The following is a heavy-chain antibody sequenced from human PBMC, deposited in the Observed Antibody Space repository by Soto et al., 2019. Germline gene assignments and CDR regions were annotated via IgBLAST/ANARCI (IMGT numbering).Heavy chain of an antibody. J-gene: IGHJ5*02. D-gene: IGHD3-3*01. CDR2: LYHSGST. CDR1: GYSISSAYY. V-gene: IGHV4-38-2*01. CDR3: ASSYPDDFWRDIWFDP. Sequence: SETLSLTCAFSGYSISSAYYWGWIRQPPGKGLEWIWSLYHSGSTYYNPPPNNRVTITEHTSKNKFSLKLSSVNAADTDVYYCASSYPDDFWRDIWFDPWGQGTLGTLS.